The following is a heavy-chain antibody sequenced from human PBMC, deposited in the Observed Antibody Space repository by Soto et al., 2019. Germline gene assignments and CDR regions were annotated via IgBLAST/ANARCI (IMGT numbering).Heavy chain of an antibody. D-gene: IGHD6-6*01. CDR1: GGTFSSYA. CDR2: IIPIFGTA. J-gene: IGHJ4*02. CDR3: ASIAARPGGGDY. V-gene: IGHV1-69*13. Sequence: ASVKVSCKASGGTFSSYAISWVRQAPGQGLEWMGGIIPIFGTANYAQKFQGRVTITADESTSTAYMELSSLRSEDTAVYYCASIAARPGGGDYWGQGTLVTVSS.